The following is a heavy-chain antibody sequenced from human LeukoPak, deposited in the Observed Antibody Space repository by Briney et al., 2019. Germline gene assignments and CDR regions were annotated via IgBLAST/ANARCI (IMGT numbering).Heavy chain of an antibody. CDR1: DGSFIGYY. Sequence: SETLSLTCTVYDGSFIGYYWTWIRQPPGKGLEWIGEINHSGTTNYNPSLKSRVTISVDTSKNQFSLKLSSVTAADTAVYYCASRSGSYYFSWGQGTLVTVSS. CDR3: ASRSGSYYFS. CDR2: INHSGTT. V-gene: IGHV4-34*01. D-gene: IGHD1-26*01. J-gene: IGHJ4*02.